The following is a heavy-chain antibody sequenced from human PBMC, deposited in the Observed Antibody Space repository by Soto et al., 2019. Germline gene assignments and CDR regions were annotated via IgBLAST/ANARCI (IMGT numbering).Heavy chain of an antibody. CDR3: ATGTNGTTGWYHP. CDR1: GYTFTAFY. Sequence: QVQLVQSGTEVKKPGASVTVSCKSYGYTFTAFYLHWLRQAPGQGLEWVGWINPKTGDTKSSQKFPVRVTMSRDTSVKTAYIDLASLTSDDTAMYSCATGTNGTTGWYHPWGQGTRVTVSS. D-gene: IGHD1-1*01. CDR2: INPKTGDT. J-gene: IGHJ5*02. V-gene: IGHV1-2*02.